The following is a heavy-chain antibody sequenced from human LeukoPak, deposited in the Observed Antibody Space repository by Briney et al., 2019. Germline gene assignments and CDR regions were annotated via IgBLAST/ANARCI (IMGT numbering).Heavy chain of an antibody. CDR2: IYNDGST. J-gene: IGHJ4*02. CDR1: GFSVSTDH. CDR3: ARGRQPDQGITAY. V-gene: IGHV3-53*01. Sequence: GGSLRLSCAASGFSVSTDHMSWVRQAPGKGLEWVSVIYNDGSTYYADTVKGRFTISRDNSKNTVDLLVNSLRAEDTAVYYCARGRQPDQGITAYWGQGILVTVSS. D-gene: IGHD1-20*01.